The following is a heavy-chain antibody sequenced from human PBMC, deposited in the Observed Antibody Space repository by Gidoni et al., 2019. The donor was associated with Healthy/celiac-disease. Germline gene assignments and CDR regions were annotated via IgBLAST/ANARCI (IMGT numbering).Heavy chain of an antibody. CDR1: GRTFSSYA. D-gene: IGHD1-26*01. CDR3: AKGGAAPNYYYYYMDV. J-gene: IGHJ6*03. Sequence: QVQLVQSGAEVQKPGSSVTVSCKASGRTFSSYAISWVRQAPGQGLEWMGGIIPIFGTANYAQKFQGRVTITADESTSTAYMELSSRRSEDTAVYYCAKGGAAPNYYYYYMDVWGKGTTVTVSS. CDR2: IIPIFGTA. V-gene: IGHV1-69*01.